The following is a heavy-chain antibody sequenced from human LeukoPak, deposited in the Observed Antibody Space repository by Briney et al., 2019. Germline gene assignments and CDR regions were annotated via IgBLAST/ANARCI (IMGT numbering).Heavy chain of an antibody. CDR3: ARGSGYGYLDY. J-gene: IGHJ4*02. CDR2: ISICSSYI. V-gene: IGHV3-21*01. D-gene: IGHD5-12*01. CDR1: GHPHNRLS. Sequence: RGGPLRLFCAASGHPHNRLSTNWLPQARGKGLEWCWYISICSSYIYYADSVKGRFTISRDNANDSLYLQMNSLIAEDTAVYYCARGSGYGYLDYGGRGTLVTVSS.